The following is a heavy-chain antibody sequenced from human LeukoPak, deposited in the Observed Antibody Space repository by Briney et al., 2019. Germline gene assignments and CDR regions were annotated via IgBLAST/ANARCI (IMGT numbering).Heavy chain of an antibody. Sequence: TGGSLRLSCAASGFTFSSYSMNWVRQAPGKGLEWVSYISSSGSTIYYADSVKGRFTISRDNAKNSLYLQMNSLRAEDTAVYYCARAPTFTATRDFDYWGQGTLVTVSS. J-gene: IGHJ4*02. D-gene: IGHD5-18*01. CDR1: GFTFSSYS. CDR2: ISSSGSTI. V-gene: IGHV3-48*04. CDR3: ARAPTFTATRDFDY.